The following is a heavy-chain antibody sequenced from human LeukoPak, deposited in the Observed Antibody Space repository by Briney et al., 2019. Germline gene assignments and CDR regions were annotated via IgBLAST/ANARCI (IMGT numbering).Heavy chain of an antibody. D-gene: IGHD2-21*02. J-gene: IGHJ4*02. Sequence: GGSLRLSCAASGFIVSDDYISWVRQTPGKGLEWVSVIYSGGATFYADSVKGRFTISRDNSKNTVHLQMNSLRAEDTAVYYCASGGKYCSGGACYGDWGQGTLVTVSS. V-gene: IGHV3-53*01. CDR1: GFIVSDDY. CDR2: IYSGGAT. CDR3: ASGGKYCSGGACYGD.